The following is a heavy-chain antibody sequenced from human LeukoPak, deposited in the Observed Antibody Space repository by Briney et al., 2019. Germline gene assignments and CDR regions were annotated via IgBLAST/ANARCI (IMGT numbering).Heavy chain of an antibody. Sequence: GGSLRLSCAASGFTFSNAWMNWVRQAPGKGLEWVGRIKSKTDGGTTDYAAPVKGRFTISRDDSKNTLYLQMNSLKTEDTAVYYCTTEYCTNGVCYVSGYWGQGTLVTVSS. CDR1: GFTFSNAW. CDR2: IKSKTDGGTT. CDR3: TTEYCTNGVCYVSGY. V-gene: IGHV3-15*07. D-gene: IGHD2-8*01. J-gene: IGHJ4*02.